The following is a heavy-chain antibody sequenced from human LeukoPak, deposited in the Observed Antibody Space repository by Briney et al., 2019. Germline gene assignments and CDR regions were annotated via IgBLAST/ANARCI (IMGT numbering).Heavy chain of an antibody. CDR1: GFTFSSYS. J-gene: IGHJ4*02. D-gene: IGHD4-17*01. CDR3: ARDLRGTVTEKE. CDR2: ITSSSSYI. Sequence: RSGGSLRLSCAASGFTFSSYSMNWVRQAPGKGLEWVSSITSSSSYIYYADSVKGRFTISRDNAKNSLYLQMNSLRAEDTALYYCARDLRGTVTEKEWGQGTLVTVSS. V-gene: IGHV3-21*01.